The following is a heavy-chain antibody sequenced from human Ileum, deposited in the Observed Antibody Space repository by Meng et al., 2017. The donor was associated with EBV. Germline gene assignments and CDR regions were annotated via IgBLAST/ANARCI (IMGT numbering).Heavy chain of an antibody. J-gene: IGHJ4*02. D-gene: IGHD6-19*01. CDR1: DGSISSSNT. Sequence: PVQASGPGSVTPAAALASTCAASDGSISSSNTWSWLRPRPGKERESIGEIYHSGSTNYNTSHKSRVTISVDKSKNQFSLNRSLVTAADTTVYYSARVGQWLPIDYWGQGTLVTVSS. CDR3: ARVGQWLPIDY. CDR2: IYHSGST. V-gene: IGHV4-4*02.